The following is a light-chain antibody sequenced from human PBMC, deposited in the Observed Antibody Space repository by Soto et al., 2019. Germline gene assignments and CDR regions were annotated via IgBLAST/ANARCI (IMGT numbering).Light chain of an antibody. V-gene: IGLV2-14*01. CDR3: NSSAVDIIRFV. CDR2: EVS. J-gene: IGLJ1*01. CDR1: SSDVGAYKY. Sequence: QHVLTQPAALSCSPGQSVAIAWTGTSSDVGAYKYVSWYQQHPGKAPKLMIYEVSNRPSGVSNRFSGSKSGNTASLTISGLQADDEADYYCNSSAVDIIRFVFGTGTKVTVL.